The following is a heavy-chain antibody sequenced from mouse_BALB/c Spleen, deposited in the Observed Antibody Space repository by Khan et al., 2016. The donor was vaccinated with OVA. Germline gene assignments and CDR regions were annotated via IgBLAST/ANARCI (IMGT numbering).Heavy chain of an antibody. CDR3: ARDGAYYRNDGWFAY. D-gene: IGHD2-14*01. J-gene: IGHJ3*01. V-gene: IGHV1-4*01. CDR2: INPSSGYT. CDR1: GYTFTSYT. Sequence: VQLQQSGAELARPGASVKMSCKASGYTFTSYTIHWIKQRPGQGLEWIGYINPSSGYTNYNQKFKDKATLTADKSSTTAYMQLSSLTSDDSAVDYGARDGAYYRNDGWFAYWGQGTLVTVSA.